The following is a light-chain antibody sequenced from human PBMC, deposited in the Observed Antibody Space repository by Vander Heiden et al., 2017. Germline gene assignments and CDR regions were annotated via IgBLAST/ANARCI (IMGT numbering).Light chain of an antibody. CDR3: QQSYNTPRT. V-gene: IGKV1-39*01. CDR1: QDIGIY. CDR2: AVS. J-gene: IGKJ4*01. Sequence: DIQITQSPSSLSASVADRVSITCRASQDIGIYLNWYQQKPEKAPKLLMYAVSSLQRGVPSRFSGSGSGTDFSLTISGLQSEDFATYYCQQSYNTPRTFGGGTKVEIK.